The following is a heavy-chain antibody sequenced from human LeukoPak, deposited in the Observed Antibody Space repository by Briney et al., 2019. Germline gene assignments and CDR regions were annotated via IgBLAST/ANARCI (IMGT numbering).Heavy chain of an antibody. V-gene: IGHV4-30-2*01. CDR1: GGSISSGGYY. D-gene: IGHD1-26*01. CDR2: IYHSGST. Sequence: PSETLSLTCTVSGGSISSGGYYWSWIRQPPGKGLEWIGYIYHSGSTYYNPSLKSRVTISVDRSKNQFSLKLSFVTAADTAVYYCARDAASGSYYGYWFDPWGQGTLVTVSS. J-gene: IGHJ5*02. CDR3: ARDAASGSYYGYWFDP.